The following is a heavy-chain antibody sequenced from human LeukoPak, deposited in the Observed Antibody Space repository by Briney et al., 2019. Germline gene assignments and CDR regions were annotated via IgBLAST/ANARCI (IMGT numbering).Heavy chain of an antibody. CDR3: ARMKKPYSSSSKWFDP. CDR2: IYYSGST. CDR1: GGSISSYY. J-gene: IGHJ5*02. V-gene: IGHV4-59*01. Sequence: TSETLSFTCTVSGGSISSYYWSWIRQPPGKGLEWIGYIYYSGSTNYNPSLKSRVTISVDTSKNQFSLKLSSVTAADTAVYYCARMKKPYSSSSKWFDPWGQGTLVTVSS. D-gene: IGHD6-6*01.